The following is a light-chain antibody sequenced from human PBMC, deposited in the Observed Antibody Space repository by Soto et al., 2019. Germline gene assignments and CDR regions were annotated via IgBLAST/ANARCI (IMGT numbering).Light chain of an antibody. V-gene: IGKV3D-15*01. CDR2: GAS. CDR1: QSVTSN. CDR3: QQYNNWPWT. J-gene: IGKJ1*01. Sequence: EIVLTQSPGTLSLSPGERATLSCGASQSVTSNYLAWYQQKPGQAPRLLIFGASIRVTGIPDRFSGSGSGTEFTLTISSLQSEDFAVYYCQQYNNWPWTFGQGTKVDIK.